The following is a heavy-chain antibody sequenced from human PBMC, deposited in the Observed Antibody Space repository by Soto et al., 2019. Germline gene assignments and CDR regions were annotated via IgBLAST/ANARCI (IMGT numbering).Heavy chain of an antibody. Sequence: GGSLRLSCVASGFSFTQYDMHWVRQGIGKGLEWVSAIGIGGDTYYPVSVKGRCTISRENAKNSLYLQMNNLRAGDTAVYYCARSGPLYGSDSFSPTFNGMDVWGQGTTVTVS. D-gene: IGHD3-10*01. J-gene: IGHJ6*01. CDR2: IGIGGDT. CDR3: ARSGPLYGSDSFSPTFNGMDV. CDR1: GFSFTQYD. V-gene: IGHV3-13*04.